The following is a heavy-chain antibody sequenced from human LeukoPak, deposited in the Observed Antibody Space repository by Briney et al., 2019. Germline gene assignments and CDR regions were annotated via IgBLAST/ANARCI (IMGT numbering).Heavy chain of an antibody. V-gene: IGHV4-61*03. Sequence: SQTLSLTCTVSGGSISSGGYYWSWIRQHPGKGLEWIGYIYYSGSTNYNPSLKSRVTMSVDTSKNHFSLKVSSVTAADTAVYYCARAVVVAATVKWFDPWGQGPLVTVSS. D-gene: IGHD2-15*01. CDR3: ARAVVVAATVKWFDP. CDR1: GGSISSGGYY. CDR2: IYYSGST. J-gene: IGHJ5*02.